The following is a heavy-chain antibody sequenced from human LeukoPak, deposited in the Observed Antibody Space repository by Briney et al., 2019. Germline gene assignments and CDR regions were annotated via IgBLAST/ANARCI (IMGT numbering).Heavy chain of an antibody. CDR1: GGSISSYY. CDR2: IYTSGST. J-gene: IGHJ6*03. CDR3: ARSQYYDFWSGYFGEYYYYMDV. D-gene: IGHD3-3*01. Sequence: PSETLSLTCTVSGGSISSYYWSWIRQPAGKGLEWIGRIYTSGSTNYNPSLKSRVTMSVDTSKNQFSLKLSSVTAADTAVYYCARSQYYDFWSGYFGEYYYYMDVWGKGTTVTVSS. V-gene: IGHV4-4*07.